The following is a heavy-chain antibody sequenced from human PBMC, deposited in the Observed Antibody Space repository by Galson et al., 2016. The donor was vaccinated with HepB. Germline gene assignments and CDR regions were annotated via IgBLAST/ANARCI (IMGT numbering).Heavy chain of an antibody. CDR1: GGSISSSNYY. V-gene: IGHV4-39*01. D-gene: IGHD3-22*01. J-gene: IGHJ4*02. CDR3: ARQAYYYDTRGYYHRHPDY. Sequence: ETLSFTCTVSGGSISSSNYYWGWIRQPPGKGLEWIGTIYYSGFTYYNPSLKSRVTISVDTSKNQFSLNLSSVTAADTAVYYCARQAYYYDTRGYYHRHPDYWGQGTLVTVSS. CDR2: IYYSGFT.